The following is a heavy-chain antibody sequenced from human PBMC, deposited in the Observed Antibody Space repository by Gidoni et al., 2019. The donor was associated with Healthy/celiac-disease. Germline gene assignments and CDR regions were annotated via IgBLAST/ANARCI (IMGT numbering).Heavy chain of an antibody. J-gene: IGHJ3*02. Sequence: QVQLQESGPGLVKPPVTLSLTCTVSGCSISSYYWSWIRQPPGKGLEWIGYIYYSGSTNYNPSLKSRVTISVDTSKNQFSLKLSSVTAADTAVYYCARDCGSWYCGEAFDIWGQGTMVTVSS. V-gene: IGHV4-59*01. D-gene: IGHD6-13*01. CDR2: IYYSGST. CDR1: GCSISSYY. CDR3: ARDCGSWYCGEAFDI.